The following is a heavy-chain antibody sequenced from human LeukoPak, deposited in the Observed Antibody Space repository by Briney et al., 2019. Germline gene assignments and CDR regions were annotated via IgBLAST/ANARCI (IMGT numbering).Heavy chain of an antibody. CDR2: IYYSGST. CDR3: AREAEDYGAFDI. J-gene: IGHJ3*02. CDR1: GGSISSYY. D-gene: IGHD3-16*01. V-gene: IGHV4-59*12. Sequence: SKTLSLTCTVSGGSISSYYWNWIRQPPGKGLEWIGYIYYSGSTYYNPSLKSRVTISVDTSKNQFSLKLSSVTAADRAVYYCAREAEDYGAFDIWGQGTMVTVSS.